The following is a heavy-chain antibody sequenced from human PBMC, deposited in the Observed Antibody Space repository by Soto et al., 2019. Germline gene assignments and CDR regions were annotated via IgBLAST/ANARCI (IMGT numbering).Heavy chain of an antibody. J-gene: IGHJ4*02. V-gene: IGHV1-69*13. CDR3: ARDASRIQLWLRY. Sequence: ASVKVSCKASGGTFSSYAISWVRQAPGQGLEWMGGIIPIFGTANYAQKFQGRVTITADESTSTAYMELSSLRSEDTAVYYCARDASRIQLWLRYRGQGTLVTVSS. CDR1: GGTFSSYA. CDR2: IIPIFGTA. D-gene: IGHD5-18*01.